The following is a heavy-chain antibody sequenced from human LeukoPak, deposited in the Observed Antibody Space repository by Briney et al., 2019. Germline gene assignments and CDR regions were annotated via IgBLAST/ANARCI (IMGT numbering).Heavy chain of an antibody. D-gene: IGHD2-15*01. V-gene: IGHV4-34*01. CDR1: GGSFYEYY. J-gene: IGHJ3*02. CDR3: ARGLHCSGGSCSREDAFDI. Sequence: SETLSLTCAVSGGSFYEYYWSWIRQPPGKGLEWIGEINHSGSTNYNPPLKSRVTISVDTSKNQFSLNLNSVTAADTAVYYCARGLHCSGGSCSREDAFDIWGQGTMVTVSS. CDR2: INHSGST.